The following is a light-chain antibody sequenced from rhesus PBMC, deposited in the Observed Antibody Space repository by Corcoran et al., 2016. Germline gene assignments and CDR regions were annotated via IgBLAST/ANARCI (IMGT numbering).Light chain of an antibody. V-gene: IGKV3-31*02. J-gene: IGKJ2*01. Sequence: EIVMTQSPATLSLSPGETATISCRTSQSVRSYLAWYQQKPVQAPRHLIYGASSRATGIPARFSGSGAVTDFTLTISSLEPEDFAVYYCQETSKLYSFGQGTKVEIK. CDR1: QSVRSY. CDR2: GAS. CDR3: QETSKLYS.